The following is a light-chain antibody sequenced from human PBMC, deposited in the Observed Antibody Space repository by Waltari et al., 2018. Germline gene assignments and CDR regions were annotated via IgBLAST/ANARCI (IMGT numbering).Light chain of an antibody. J-gene: IGKJ4*01. CDR2: RAS. CDR1: QSISVW. V-gene: IGKV1-5*03. Sequence: DIQMTQSPSTLSASVGDRVTITCRASQSISVWLAWYQQKPGRAPKLLIFRASSLESGGPARFSGSGSGTEFTLTISSLQPDDFATYYCQQYNSFSTTFGGGTKVESK. CDR3: QQYNSFSTT.